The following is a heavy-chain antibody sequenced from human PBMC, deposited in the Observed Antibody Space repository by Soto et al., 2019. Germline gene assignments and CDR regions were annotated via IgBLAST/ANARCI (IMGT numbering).Heavy chain of an antibody. V-gene: IGHV1-3*01. CDR3: ARGGPYYDFWSGPNAY. CDR2: INAGNGNT. D-gene: IGHD3-3*01. CDR1: GYTFTSYA. Sequence: QVQLVQSGAEVKKPGASVKVSCKASGYTFTSYAMHWVRQAPGQRLEWMGWINAGNGNTKYSQKFQGRVTITRDTSASTAYMELSSLRSEDTAVYYCARGGPYYDFWSGPNAYWGQGNLVTVSS. J-gene: IGHJ4*02.